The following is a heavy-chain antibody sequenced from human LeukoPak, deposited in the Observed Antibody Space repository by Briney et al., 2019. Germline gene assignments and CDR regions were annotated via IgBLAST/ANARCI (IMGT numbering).Heavy chain of an antibody. CDR1: GGSISSSSYY. CDR2: IYYSGST. CDR3: ARESWFGELFRFDP. J-gene: IGHJ5*02. V-gene: IGHV4-61*01. Sequence: SETLSLTCTVSGGSISSSSYYWGWIRQPPGKGLEWIGYIYYSGSTNYNPSLKSRVTISVDTSKNQFSLKLSSVTAADTAVYYCARESWFGELFRFDPWGQGTLVTVSS. D-gene: IGHD3-10*01.